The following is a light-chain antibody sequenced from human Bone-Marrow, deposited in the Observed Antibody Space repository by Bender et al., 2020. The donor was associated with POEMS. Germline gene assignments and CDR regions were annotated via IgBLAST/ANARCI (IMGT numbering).Light chain of an antibody. V-gene: IGLV3-1*01. CDR2: QDR. CDR1: RLGDKY. CDR3: QVWDSSSDHYV. J-gene: IGLJ1*01. Sequence: SYELSQPPSVSLSPGQTASVVCSGDRLGDKYASWYQQKPGQSPVLVIYQDRLRPSGIPERFSGSNSGNTATLTISRVEVGDEADYYCQVWDSSSDHYVFGSGTEVTVL.